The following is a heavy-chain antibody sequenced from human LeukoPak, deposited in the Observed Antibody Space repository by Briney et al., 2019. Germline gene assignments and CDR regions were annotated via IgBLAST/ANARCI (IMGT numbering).Heavy chain of an antibody. Sequence: TSETLSLTCTVSGGSISSSSYCWGWIRQPPGKGLEWIGSIHHSGSTYYNPSLKIRVTISVDPSKNQFSLKLSSVTAADTVVYYCARHLGYSSSSRFDPWGQGTLVTVSS. J-gene: IGHJ5*02. V-gene: IGHV4-39*01. D-gene: IGHD6-13*01. CDR3: ARHLGYSSSSRFDP. CDR1: GGSISSSSYC. CDR2: IHHSGST.